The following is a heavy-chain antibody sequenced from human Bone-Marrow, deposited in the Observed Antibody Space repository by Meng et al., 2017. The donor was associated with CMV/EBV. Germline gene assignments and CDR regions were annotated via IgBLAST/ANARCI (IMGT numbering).Heavy chain of an antibody. V-gene: IGHV1-69*05. D-gene: IGHD3-3*01. CDR1: GGTFSSYA. CDR3: ARDSTGALFGVVIMVY. CDR2: IIPIFGTA. J-gene: IGHJ4*02. Sequence: SVKVSCKASGGTFSSYAISWVRQAPGQGLEWMGGIIPIFGTANYAQKFQGRVTITTDESTSTAYMELNSLRAEDTAVYYCARDSTGALFGVVIMVYWGQGTLVTVSS.